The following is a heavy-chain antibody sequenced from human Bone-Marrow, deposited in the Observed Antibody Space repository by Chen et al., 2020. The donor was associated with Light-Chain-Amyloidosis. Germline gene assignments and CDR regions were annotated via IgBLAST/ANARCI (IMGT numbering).Heavy chain of an antibody. D-gene: IGHD5-12*01. Sequence: EVQLEQSGPEVKKPGESLKISCKGSGYTFPNYWIGWVRQMPGKGLEWMGVIYPDDSDARYSPSFEGQVTISADKSITTAYRQWRSRKASDTAMYYCASRRDGSNVDYRGQGTLVTAPS. CDR3: ASRRDGSNVDY. CDR1: GYTFPNYW. V-gene: IGHV5-51*01. CDR2: IYPDDSDA. J-gene: IGHJ4*02.